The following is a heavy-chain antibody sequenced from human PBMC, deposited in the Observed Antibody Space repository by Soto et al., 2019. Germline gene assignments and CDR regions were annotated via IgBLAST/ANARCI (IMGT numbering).Heavy chain of an antibody. CDR1: GDTFTNYV. D-gene: IGHD2-8*01. V-gene: IGHV1-69*01. CDR2: FIPIFDAA. CDR3: ARKAESYGFDI. Sequence: QVQLVQSGAEVKKPGSSVKVSCKASGDTFTNYVINWVRQAPGQGLEWMGGFIPIFDAANYAQNFRGRVTITADESTSTAYMELSGLISEDTAMYDCARKAESYGFDIWGQGTLVTVSS. J-gene: IGHJ3*02.